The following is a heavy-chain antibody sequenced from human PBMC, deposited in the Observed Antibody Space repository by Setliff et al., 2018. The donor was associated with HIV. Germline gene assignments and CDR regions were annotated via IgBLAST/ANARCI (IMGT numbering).Heavy chain of an antibody. J-gene: IGHJ4*02. CDR1: GYPFSGYG. V-gene: IGHV1-18*01. D-gene: IGHD6-19*01. Sequence: GASVKVSCKASGYPFSGYGISWVRQAPGQGLEWMGWISAYNGNTNYAQKLQGRVTMTTDTSTSTAYMELRSLRSDDTAVYYCARAVHSGWYYFDYWGQGTLVTVSS. CDR2: ISAYNGNT. CDR3: ARAVHSGWYYFDY.